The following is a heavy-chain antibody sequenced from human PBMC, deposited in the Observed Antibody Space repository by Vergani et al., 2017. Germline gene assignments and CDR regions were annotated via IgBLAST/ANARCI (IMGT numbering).Heavy chain of an antibody. Sequence: QVPLVQSGAEVKKPGASVKVSCKASGYTFTSYYMHWVRQAPGQGLDWMGIINLSGGSTSYAQKFQGRVTMTRDTSTSTVYMGLSSLRSEDTAVYYCARGPHAAAAGRTLNWFDPWGQGTLVTVSS. CDR1: GYTFTSYY. V-gene: IGHV1-46*03. CDR2: INLSGGST. J-gene: IGHJ5*02. D-gene: IGHD6-13*01. CDR3: ARGPHAAAAGRTLNWFDP.